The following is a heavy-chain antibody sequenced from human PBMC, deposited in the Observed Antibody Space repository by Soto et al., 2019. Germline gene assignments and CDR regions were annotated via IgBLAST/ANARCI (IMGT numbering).Heavy chain of an antibody. CDR2: IRGSGTNT. V-gene: IGHV3-23*01. J-gene: IGHJ3*02. D-gene: IGHD2-15*01. CDR3: ARRRGSAGNSGPFDI. Sequence: EVQLLESGGGLVQPGGPLRLSCAASGFTFKNYAMSWVRQAPGKGLEWVSGIRGSGTNTYYADSVKGRFTISRDNSKNTLYLQINSLSADDTAVFYCARRRGSAGNSGPFDIWGQGTIVTVSS. CDR1: GFTFKNYA.